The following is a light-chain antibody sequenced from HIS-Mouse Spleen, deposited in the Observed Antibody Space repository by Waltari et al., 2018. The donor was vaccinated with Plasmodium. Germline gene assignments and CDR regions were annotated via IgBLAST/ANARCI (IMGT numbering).Light chain of an antibody. J-gene: IGKJ1*01. Sequence: IWMTQSPSLLSASTGDRVTISCRASQGISSYLNWYQQKPGKAPKLLIYAASTLQSGVPSRFSGSGSGTDFTLTISSLQPEDFATYYCQQSYSTWTFGQGTKVEIK. CDR2: AAS. CDR3: QQSYSTWT. CDR1: QGISSY. V-gene: IGKV1-39*01.